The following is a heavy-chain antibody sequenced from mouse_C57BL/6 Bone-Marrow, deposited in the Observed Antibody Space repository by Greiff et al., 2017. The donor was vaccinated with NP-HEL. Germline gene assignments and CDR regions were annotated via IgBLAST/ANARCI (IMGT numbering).Heavy chain of an antibody. V-gene: IGHV1-55*01. CDR3: ARKRLRPVLDYYAMDY. D-gene: IGHD1-2*01. Sequence: QVQLKQPGAELVKPGASVKMSCKASGYTFTSYWITWVKQRPGQGLEWIGDIYPGSGSTNYIEKFKSKATLTVDTSSSTAYMQLSSLTSEDSAVYYCARKRLRPVLDYYAMDYWGQGTSVTVSS. CDR2: IYPGSGST. J-gene: IGHJ4*01. CDR1: GYTFTSYW.